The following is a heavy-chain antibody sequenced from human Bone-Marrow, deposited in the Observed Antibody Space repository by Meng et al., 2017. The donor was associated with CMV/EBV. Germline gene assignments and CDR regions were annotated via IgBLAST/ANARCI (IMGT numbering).Heavy chain of an antibody. J-gene: IGHJ6*01. V-gene: IGHV3-30-3*01. CDR2: ISYDGSNK. CDR1: GFTFSSYA. D-gene: IGHD3-3*01. Sequence: GESLKISCAASGFTFSSYAMHWVRQAPGKGLEWVAVISYDGSNKYYADSVKGRFTISRDNAKNSLYLQMNSLRAEDTAVYYCARPYDFWSGYLNGMAVWGQGHTVNGAS. CDR3: ARPYDFWSGYLNGMAV.